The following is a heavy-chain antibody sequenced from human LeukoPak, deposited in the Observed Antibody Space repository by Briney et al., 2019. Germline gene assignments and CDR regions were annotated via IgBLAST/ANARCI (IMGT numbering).Heavy chain of an antibody. CDR3: SRESGPFSPFGF. CDR2: IHNSGRT. J-gene: IGHJ4*02. Sequence: PLETLSLTCSVSGGSVSSYYWSWIRQSPGKGLEWIGYIHNSGRTNYNPSLKSRVTGFVDTSKNQVSLNLTSVTAADTAVYYCSRESGPFSPFGFWGQGTLVSVHS. D-gene: IGHD1-26*01. V-gene: IGHV4-4*08. CDR1: GGSVSSYY.